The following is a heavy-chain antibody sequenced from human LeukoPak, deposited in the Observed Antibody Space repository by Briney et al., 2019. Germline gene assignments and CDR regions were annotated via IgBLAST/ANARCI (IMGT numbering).Heavy chain of an antibody. CDR1: GFTFSSYG. J-gene: IGHJ4*02. CDR2: IWYDGSNK. V-gene: IGHV3-33*06. Sequence: GRSLRLSCAASGFTFSSYGMHWVRQAPGQGLEWVAVIWYDGSNKYYADSVKGRFTISRDNSKNTLYLQMNSLRAEDTAVYYCAKGHFKDSSGYYPYYFDYWGQGTLVTVSS. CDR3: AKGHFKDSSGYYPYYFDY. D-gene: IGHD3-22*01.